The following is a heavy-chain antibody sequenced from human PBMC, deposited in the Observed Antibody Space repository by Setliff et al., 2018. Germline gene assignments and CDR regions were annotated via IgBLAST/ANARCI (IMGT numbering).Heavy chain of an antibody. CDR1: GGTFSSYA. CDR2: IIPILGIA. Sequence: SVKVSCKASGGTFSSYAISWVRQAPGQGLEWMGGIIPILGIANYAQKFQGRVTITADESTSTAYMELSSLRSEDTAVYYCASDPYYYDSNGYGSPHYWGQGTLVTVSS. D-gene: IGHD3-22*01. J-gene: IGHJ4*02. V-gene: IGHV1-69*10. CDR3: ASDPYYYDSNGYGSPHY.